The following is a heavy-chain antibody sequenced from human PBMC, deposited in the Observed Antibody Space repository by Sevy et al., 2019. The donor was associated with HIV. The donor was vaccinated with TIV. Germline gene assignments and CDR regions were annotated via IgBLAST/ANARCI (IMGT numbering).Heavy chain of an antibody. D-gene: IGHD3-22*01. CDR2: ISGSGTRT. Sequence: GGSLRLSCAVSGFSFDSYGMTWVRQAPGKGLEWVSGISGSGTRTYYADSVQGRFIISRGNYKKTQYLQMNSPRSEDTAIYYWAKGGGGHYDPDEIGYYFYYYNMDVWGKGTTVTVSS. J-gene: IGHJ6*03. CDR1: GFSFDSYG. V-gene: IGHV3-23*01. CDR3: AKGGGGHYDPDEIGYYFYYYNMDV.